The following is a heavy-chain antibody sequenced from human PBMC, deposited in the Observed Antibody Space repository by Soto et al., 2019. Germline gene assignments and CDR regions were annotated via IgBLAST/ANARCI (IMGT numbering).Heavy chain of an antibody. V-gene: IGHV1-18*04. CDR1: GYTFTSYG. Sequence: QIQLVQSGAEVKKPGTSVKVSCKASGYTFTSYGICWVRQAPGLGLEWMGWINPYSGHTNYAQNFQDRATLTRDTSTNTAYMELKSLRSDDTAVYFCARGQVVNFDNWFDPWGQGTLVTVSS. CDR3: ARGQVVNFDNWFDP. D-gene: IGHD3-22*01. J-gene: IGHJ5*02. CDR2: INPYSGHT.